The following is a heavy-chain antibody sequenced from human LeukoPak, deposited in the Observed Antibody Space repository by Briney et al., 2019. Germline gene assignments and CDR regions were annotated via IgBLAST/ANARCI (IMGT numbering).Heavy chain of an antibody. V-gene: IGHV4-39*01. CDR3: GLLNPLYYYYGMDV. CDR2: IYDSGST. CDR1: GGSISSSSYC. Sequence: SETLSLTCTVSGGSISSSSYCWGWLRQPPGKGLEWIGSIYDSGSTYYNPYLKSRVTVSVYTTKNKFSLKLSSVTAADTAVYYCGLLNPLYYYYGMDVWGQGTTVTVSS. J-gene: IGHJ6*02. D-gene: IGHD2-15*01.